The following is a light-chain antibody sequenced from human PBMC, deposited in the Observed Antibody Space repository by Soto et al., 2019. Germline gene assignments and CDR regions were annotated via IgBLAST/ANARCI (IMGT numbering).Light chain of an antibody. Sequence: QSALTQPASVSGSPGQSITISCTGTSSDVGGYNYVSWYQQHPGKAPKLMIYEVSNRPSGVSNRFSGSKSGNTASLTISGLQAKDEAHYYCSSYTSSSTYVFGTGTKVTVL. V-gene: IGLV2-14*01. CDR3: SSYTSSSTYV. CDR2: EVS. CDR1: SSDVGGYNY. J-gene: IGLJ1*01.